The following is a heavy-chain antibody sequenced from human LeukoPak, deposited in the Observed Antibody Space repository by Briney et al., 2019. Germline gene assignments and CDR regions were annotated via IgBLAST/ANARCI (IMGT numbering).Heavy chain of an antibody. CDR2: INWNGGLT. CDR1: GFTFDDYG. Sequence: GGSLRLSCAASGFTFDDYGMTWVRQGPGKGLEWVSGINWNGGLTDYADSVKGRFTISRDNAKNSLYLQMNSLRAEDTAVYYCARDPGYCSGGSCYDHFDYWGQGTLVTVSS. D-gene: IGHD2-15*01. CDR3: ARDPGYCSGGSCYDHFDY. J-gene: IGHJ4*02. V-gene: IGHV3-20*04.